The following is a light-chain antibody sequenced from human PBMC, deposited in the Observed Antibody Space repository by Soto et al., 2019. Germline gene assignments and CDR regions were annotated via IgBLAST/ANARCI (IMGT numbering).Light chain of an antibody. J-gene: IGKJ2*01. CDR1: QGISSY. CDR2: AAS. V-gene: IGKV1-8*01. CDR3: QQYHSYPLYT. Sequence: AIRMTQSPSSFSASTGDRVTITCRASQGISSYLAWYQQKPGKAPKLLIYAASTLQSGVPSRFSGSGSGTDFTLTISCLQSEDFATYYCQQYHSYPLYTFGQGTKPEIK.